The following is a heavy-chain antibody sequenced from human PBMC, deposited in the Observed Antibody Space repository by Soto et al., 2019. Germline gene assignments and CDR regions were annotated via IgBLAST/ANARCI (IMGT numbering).Heavy chain of an antibody. CDR3: ARDVLERRPY. D-gene: IGHD1-1*01. J-gene: IGHJ4*02. V-gene: IGHV4-59*01. Sequence: PSETLSLTCPVSGGSISSYYWSWIRQPPGKGLEWIGYIYYSGSTNYNPSLKSRVTISVDTSKNQFSLKLSSVTAADTAVYYCARDVLERRPYWGQGTLVTVSS. CDR1: GGSISSYY. CDR2: IYYSGST.